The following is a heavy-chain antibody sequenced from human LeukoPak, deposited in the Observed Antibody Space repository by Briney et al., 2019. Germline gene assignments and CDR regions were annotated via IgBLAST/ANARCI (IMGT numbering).Heavy chain of an antibody. D-gene: IGHD3-3*01. V-gene: IGHV1-18*01. Sequence: ASVKVSCKASGYTFTSYGISWVRQAPGQGLEWMGWISAYNGNTNYAQKLQGRVTMTTDTSTSTAYMELRSLRSDDTAVYYCARWNPKAAFITIFRYYYGMDLWGQGTTVTVSS. CDR2: ISAYNGNT. CDR1: GYTFTSYG. CDR3: ARWNPKAAFITIFRYYYGMDL. J-gene: IGHJ6*02.